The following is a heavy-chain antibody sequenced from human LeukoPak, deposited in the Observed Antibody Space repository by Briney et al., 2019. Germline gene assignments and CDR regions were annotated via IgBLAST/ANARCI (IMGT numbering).Heavy chain of an antibody. CDR3: ATLASGYSSPFDY. Sequence: GGSLRLSCAASGFTFSGYAMNWVRQAPGKGLEWVSGISGSGAGTYYADSVKGRFTISRDNSKNTLYAEMTSLRAEDTAVYYCATLASGYSSPFDYWGQGTLVTVPS. D-gene: IGHD6-13*01. CDR1: GFTFSGYA. J-gene: IGHJ4*02. V-gene: IGHV3-23*01. CDR2: ISGSGAGT.